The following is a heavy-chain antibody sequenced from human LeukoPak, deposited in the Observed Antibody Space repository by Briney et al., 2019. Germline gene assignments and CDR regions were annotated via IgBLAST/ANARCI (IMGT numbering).Heavy chain of an antibody. Sequence: GGSLRLSCAASGFTFSSYWMSWVRQAPGKGLEWVANIKQDGSEKYYVDSVKGRFTISRDNAKNSLYLQMNSLRAEDTAVYYCAREAGDSSGYYGPYFDYWGQGTLVTVSS. V-gene: IGHV3-7*01. CDR1: GFTFSSYW. CDR2: IKQDGSEK. D-gene: IGHD3-22*01. J-gene: IGHJ4*02. CDR3: AREAGDSSGYYGPYFDY.